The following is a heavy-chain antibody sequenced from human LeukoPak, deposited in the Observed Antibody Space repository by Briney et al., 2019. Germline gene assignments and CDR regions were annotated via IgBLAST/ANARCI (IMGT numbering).Heavy chain of an antibody. CDR3: ARDRGYSGSPRGFFDY. D-gene: IGHD5-12*01. CDR1: GFTFSSFW. V-gene: IGHV3-7*01. Sequence: GGSLRLSCAASGFTFSSFWMTWVRQAPGKGLEWVANIRQDGSAKYYVDSVKGRFTISRDNAKNSLCLQLNSLRAEDTAVYYCARDRGYSGSPRGFFDYWGQGTLVTVPS. CDR2: IRQDGSAK. J-gene: IGHJ4*02.